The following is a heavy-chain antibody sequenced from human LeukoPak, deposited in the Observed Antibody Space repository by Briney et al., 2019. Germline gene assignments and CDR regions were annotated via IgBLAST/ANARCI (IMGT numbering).Heavy chain of an antibody. Sequence: PGGSLRLSCAASGFDFTVQTMSWVRQAPGKGLAWVTRMKEDGSEIYYVDSVKGRFTISRGNPKNSLYLQMNSLRAEDTAVYYCVRGGATGGRFENWGQGILVTVSS. CDR3: VRGGATGGRFEN. CDR2: MKEDGSEI. V-gene: IGHV3-7*01. D-gene: IGHD1-26*01. CDR1: GFDFTVQT. J-gene: IGHJ4*02.